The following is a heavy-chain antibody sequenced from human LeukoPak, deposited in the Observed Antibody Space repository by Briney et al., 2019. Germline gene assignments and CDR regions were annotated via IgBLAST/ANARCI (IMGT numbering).Heavy chain of an antibody. J-gene: IGHJ4*02. CDR1: GGSFSGYY. V-gene: IGHV4-34*01. D-gene: IGHD4-11*01. CDR2: INHSGST. CDR3: AILSRTTQLDY. Sequence: ASETLSLTCAVYGGSFSGYYWSWIRQPPGKGLEWIGEINHSGSTNYNPSLKSRVTISADTSKNQFSLKLSSVTAADTAVYYCAILSRTTQLDYWGQGTLVTVSS.